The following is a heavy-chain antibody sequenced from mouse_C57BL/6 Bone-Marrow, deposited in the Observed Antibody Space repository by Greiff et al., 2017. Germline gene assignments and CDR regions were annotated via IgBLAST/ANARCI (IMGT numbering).Heavy chain of an antibody. CDR3: ARSDYGGVDY. V-gene: IGHV14-2*01. CDR2: IDPEDGDT. CDR1: GFNIKDYY. J-gene: IGHJ2*01. D-gene: IGHD1-1*02. Sequence: VHLQQSGAELVTPGASVKLSCTASGFNIKDYYMHWVKQRTEQGLEWIVRIDPEDGDTKYAPKFQGKATITADTSSNTAYLQLSSLTSENTAVYYCARSDYGGVDYWGQGTTLTVSS.